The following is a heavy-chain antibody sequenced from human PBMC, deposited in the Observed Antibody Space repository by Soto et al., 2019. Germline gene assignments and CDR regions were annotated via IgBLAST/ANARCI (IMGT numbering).Heavy chain of an antibody. V-gene: IGHV1-18*01. D-gene: IGHD4-17*01. J-gene: IGHJ6*02. CDR2: ISAYNGKT. Sequence: QVQLVQSGGEVKKPGASVKLSCTASGYTFTSYGISWVRQAPGQGLEWMGWISAYNGKTNYAQNVQGRVTMTTDTSTSTAYTDRRGLRSDDTAVYYCARGGYGKYYHGMDVWGQGTTGTVSS. CDR3: ARGGYGKYYHGMDV. CDR1: GYTFTSYG.